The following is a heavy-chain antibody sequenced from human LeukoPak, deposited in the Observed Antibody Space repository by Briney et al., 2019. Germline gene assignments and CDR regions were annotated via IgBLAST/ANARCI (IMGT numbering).Heavy chain of an antibody. Sequence: SETLSLTCAVYGGSFSGYYWSWIRQPPGKGLEWIGEIYHSGSTNYNPSLKSRVTISVDKSKNQFSLKLSSVTAADTAVYYCASRPYYYDSSGYSWGQGTLVTVSS. CDR1: GGSFSGYY. D-gene: IGHD3-22*01. J-gene: IGHJ5*02. CDR2: IYHSGST. CDR3: ASRPYYYDSSGYS. V-gene: IGHV4-34*01.